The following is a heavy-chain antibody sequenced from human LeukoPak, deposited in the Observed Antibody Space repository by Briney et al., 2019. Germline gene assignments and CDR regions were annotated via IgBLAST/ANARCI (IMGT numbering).Heavy chain of an antibody. D-gene: IGHD3-10*01. V-gene: IGHV1-3*01. CDR1: GYTFTSYA. CDR2: INAGNGNT. J-gene: IGHJ5*02. Sequence: ASVTVSCTTSGYTFTSYAMHWVRQAPGQRLEWMGWINAGNGNTKYSQKFQGRVTITRDTSASTAYMELSSLRSEDTAVYYCARGRRELMVRGVSNWFDPWGQGTLVTVSS. CDR3: ARGRRELMVRGVSNWFDP.